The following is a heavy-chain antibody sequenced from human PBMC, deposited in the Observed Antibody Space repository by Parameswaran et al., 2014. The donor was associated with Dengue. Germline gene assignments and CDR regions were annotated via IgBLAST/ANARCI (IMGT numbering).Heavy chain of an antibody. CDR3: ARGRHIVGVTARFDY. Sequence: RWIRQPPGKGLEWIGEILHSGNTNYSPSLKSRITISADTSKNQFSLKVNSVTAADTAVYYCARGRHIVGVTARFDYWGQGALVTVSS. CDR2: ILHSGNT. D-gene: IGHD2-21*02. J-gene: IGHJ4*02. V-gene: IGHV4-34*01.